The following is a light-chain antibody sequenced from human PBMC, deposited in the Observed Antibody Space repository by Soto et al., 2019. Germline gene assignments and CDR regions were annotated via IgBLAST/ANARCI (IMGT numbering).Light chain of an antibody. J-gene: IGLJ3*02. CDR3: QSYDNSLSGSWV. CDR2: GKN. CDR1: SSNIGAGYD. Sequence: QSVLTQPPSVSGAPGQRVTISSTGTSSNIGAGYDVHWYQQFPGTAPKLLIYGKNSRPSGVPDRFSGSKSGTSASLAITALQTEDEADYYCQSYDNSLSGSWVFGGGTKVTVL. V-gene: IGLV1-40*01.